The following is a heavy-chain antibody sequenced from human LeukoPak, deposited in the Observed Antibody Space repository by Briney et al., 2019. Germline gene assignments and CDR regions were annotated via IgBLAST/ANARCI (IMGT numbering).Heavy chain of an antibody. V-gene: IGHV3-66*01. D-gene: IGHD6-19*01. Sequence: GGSLRLSCAASGFTVSSNYMSWVRQAPGKGLEWVSVIYSGGSTDYADSVKGRFTISRDNSKNTLSLQMNSLRAEDTAVYYCAKGDGSFVVDFWGQGTLVTVSS. J-gene: IGHJ4*02. CDR2: IYSGGST. CDR1: GFTVSSNY. CDR3: AKGDGSFVVDF.